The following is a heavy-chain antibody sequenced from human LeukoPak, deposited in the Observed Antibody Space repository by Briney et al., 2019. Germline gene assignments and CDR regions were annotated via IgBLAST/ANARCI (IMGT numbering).Heavy chain of an antibody. D-gene: IGHD3-10*01. Sequence: ASVKVSCKASGYTFTGYDINWVRQATGQGLEWMGWMNPNSGNTGYAQKFQGRVTTTRNTSISTAYMELSSLRSEDTAVYYCARGRGREHGSGSYNYYYYMDVWGKGTTVTISS. CDR1: GYTFTGYD. CDR3: ARGRGREHGSGSYNYYYYMDV. CDR2: MNPNSGNT. V-gene: IGHV1-8*01. J-gene: IGHJ6*03.